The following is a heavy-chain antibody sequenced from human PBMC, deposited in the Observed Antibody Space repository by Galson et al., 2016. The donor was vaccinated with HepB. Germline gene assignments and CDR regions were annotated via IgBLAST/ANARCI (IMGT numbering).Heavy chain of an antibody. CDR2: ISVIGDHV. CDR1: GFTFTEYY. CDR3: GRGSSGDVYNFGAS. D-gene: IGHD5-24*01. J-gene: IGHJ5*02. V-gene: IGHV3-11*01. Sequence: SLRLSCAAPGFTFTEYYMTWIRQAPEKGLEWVSGISVIGDHVYYSDSANGRRPISRENSKTTVYLQMNSLRAEDTAVYYCGRGSSGDVYNFGASWGQGTRVTVSS.